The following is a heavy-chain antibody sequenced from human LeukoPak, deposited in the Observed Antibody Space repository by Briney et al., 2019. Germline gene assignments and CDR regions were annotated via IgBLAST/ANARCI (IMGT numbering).Heavy chain of an antibody. Sequence: SETLSLTCTVSGGSITNFYGGWIRQSAGKGLEWIGEINHSGSTNYNPSLKSRVTISVDTSKNQFSLKVSSVTAADTAVYYCVRQQLRSLGCSWGQGTLVTVSS. CDR1: GGSITNFY. CDR2: INHSGST. CDR3: VRQQLRSLGCS. D-gene: IGHD1-26*01. V-gene: IGHV4-34*01. J-gene: IGHJ5*02.